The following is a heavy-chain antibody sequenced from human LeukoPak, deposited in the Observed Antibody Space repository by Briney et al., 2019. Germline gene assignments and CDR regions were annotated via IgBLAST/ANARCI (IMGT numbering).Heavy chain of an antibody. Sequence: SETLSLTCTVSGGSISSSSYYWGWIRQPPGKGLEWIGSIYYSGSTYYNPFLKSRVTISVDTSKSQFSLKLSSVTAADTAVYYCARKQWLVNYFDYWGQGTLVTVSS. CDR1: GGSISSSSYY. CDR2: IYYSGST. V-gene: IGHV4-39*01. D-gene: IGHD6-19*01. J-gene: IGHJ4*02. CDR3: ARKQWLVNYFDY.